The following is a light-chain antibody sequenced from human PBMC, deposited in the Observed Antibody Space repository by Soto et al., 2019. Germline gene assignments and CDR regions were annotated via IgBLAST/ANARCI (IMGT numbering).Light chain of an antibody. J-gene: IGKJ5*01. CDR3: QQDYNSPFT. V-gene: IGKV3D-15*01. CDR2: AAS. Sequence: EIVLTQSPAILSVSPGERATLSCGASQSVSSNLAWYQQKPGQAPRLLIYAASTRATGIPARFSGSGSGTDFTLTISSLQPEDFAVYYCQQDYNSPFTFGQGTRLEIK. CDR1: QSVSSN.